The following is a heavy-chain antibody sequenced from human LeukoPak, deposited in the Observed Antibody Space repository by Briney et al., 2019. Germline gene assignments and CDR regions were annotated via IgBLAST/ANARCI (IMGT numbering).Heavy chain of an antibody. CDR1: GYSISSSNW. J-gene: IGHJ6*04. V-gene: IGHV4-28*01. CDR3: AATYLSSTSWEAMDV. D-gene: IGHD2-2*01. CDR2: IYYSGST. Sequence: SETLSLTCAVSGYSISSSNWWGWIRQPPGKGLEGIGYIYYSGSTYYNPSLKSRVTMSVDTSKNQFSLKLSSVTAVDTAVYYCAATYLSSTSWEAMDVWGKGTTVIVSS.